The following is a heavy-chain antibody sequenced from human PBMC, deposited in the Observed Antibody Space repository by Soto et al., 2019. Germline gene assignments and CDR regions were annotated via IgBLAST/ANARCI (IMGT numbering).Heavy chain of an antibody. Sequence: GGSLRLSCAASGFTFTFYGMHWVRQAPGKGLEWVAGIQSDGSKEYYPDSVKGRFIISRDNSKNTLDLQMNSVRAEDTAVYYCARDDDGSGYYSYFGCWGQGTVVTVSS. J-gene: IGHJ4*02. D-gene: IGHD3-22*01. CDR3: ARDDDGSGYYSYFGC. CDR1: GFTFTFYG. V-gene: IGHV3-33*01. CDR2: IQSDGSKE.